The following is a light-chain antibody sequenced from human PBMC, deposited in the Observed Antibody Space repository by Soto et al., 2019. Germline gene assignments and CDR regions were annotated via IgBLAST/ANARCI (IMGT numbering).Light chain of an antibody. J-gene: IGLJ3*02. Sequence: QSALTQPPSASGSPGQSVTISCTGTSSDVGAYKYVSWYQQYPGKAPKLMIYEVTKWPSGVPDRFSGSKYGNTASLTVSGLQAEDEADYYCTSYVGNDIWVFGGGTKVTVL. CDR1: SSDVGAYKY. V-gene: IGLV2-8*01. CDR2: EVT. CDR3: TSYVGNDIWV.